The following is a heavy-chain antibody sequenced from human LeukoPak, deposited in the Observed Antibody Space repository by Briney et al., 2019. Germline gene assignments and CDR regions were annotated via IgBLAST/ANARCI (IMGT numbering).Heavy chain of an antibody. CDR2: ISSRSSYI. D-gene: IGHD2-15*01. Sequence: GGSLRLSCAASGFTFSSYSMNWVRQAPGKGLEWVSSISSRSSYIYYADSVKGRFTISRDNAKNSLYLQMNSLRAEDTAVYYCARDVAVGDRGGLDDAFDIWGQGTMVTVSS. V-gene: IGHV3-21*01. CDR3: ARDVAVGDRGGLDDAFDI. CDR1: GFTFSSYS. J-gene: IGHJ3*02.